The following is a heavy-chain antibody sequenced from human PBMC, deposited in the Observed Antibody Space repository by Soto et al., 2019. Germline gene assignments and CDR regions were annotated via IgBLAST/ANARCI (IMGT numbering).Heavy chain of an antibody. CDR1: GGSISSSNW. CDR3: AREGIAAAGTSRYFDL. Sequence: QVQLQESGPGLVKPSGTLSLTCAVSGGSISSSNWWSWVRQPPGKGLEWIGEIYHSGSTNYNPSLKSRVPISVDKSKNHFSLKLSSVTAADTAVYYCAREGIAAAGTSRYFDLWGRGTLVTVSS. V-gene: IGHV4-4*02. CDR2: IYHSGST. D-gene: IGHD6-13*01. J-gene: IGHJ2*01.